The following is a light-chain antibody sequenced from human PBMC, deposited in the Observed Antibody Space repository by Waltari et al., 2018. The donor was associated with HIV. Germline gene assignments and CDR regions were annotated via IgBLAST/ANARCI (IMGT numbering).Light chain of an antibody. V-gene: IGLV3-25*03. Sequence: SYELTQPPSVSVSPGQTAAITCSGDALPKRSSYWYRQKTGQAPVMVMYKDTKRPSGIPERFSGSTSGAKVTLTIRGVRAEDEADYYCQSVDDGGTHVVFGGGTKLTVL. CDR2: KDT. J-gene: IGLJ2*01. CDR1: ALPKRS. CDR3: QSVDDGGTHVV.